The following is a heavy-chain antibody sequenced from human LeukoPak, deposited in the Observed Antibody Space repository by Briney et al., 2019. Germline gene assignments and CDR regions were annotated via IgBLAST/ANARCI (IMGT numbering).Heavy chain of an antibody. D-gene: IGHD1-1*01. CDR2: ISYDGSNK. CDR1: GFTFSSYA. CDR3: ARGGELERRLFNFDY. V-gene: IGHV3-30*04. J-gene: IGHJ4*02. Sequence: GRSLRLSCAASGFTFSSYAMHWVRKAPGKGLEWVAVISYDGSNKYYADSVKGRFTISRDNSKNTLYLQMNSLRAEDTAVYYCARGGELERRLFNFDYWGQGTLVTVSS.